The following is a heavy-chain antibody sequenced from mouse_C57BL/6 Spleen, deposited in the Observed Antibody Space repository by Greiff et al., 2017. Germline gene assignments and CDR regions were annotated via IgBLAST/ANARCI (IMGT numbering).Heavy chain of an antibody. CDR3: ARVLSGYYAMDY. Sequence: EVQLMESGPGLVKPSPSLSLSCSATGYSITGCYYWNWIRPLPGNKLEWMGYIRYDGSNNYNPSLKNRISITRDTSKNQSFLKLNSVTTEDTATYYCARVLSGYYAMDYWGQGTSVTVSS. CDR1: GYSITGCYY. CDR2: IRYDGSN. J-gene: IGHJ4*01. V-gene: IGHV3-6*01. D-gene: IGHD1-1*02.